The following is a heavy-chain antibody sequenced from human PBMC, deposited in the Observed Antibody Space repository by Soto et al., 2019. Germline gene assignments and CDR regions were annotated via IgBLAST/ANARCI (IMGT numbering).Heavy chain of an antibody. CDR1: GFSFSDRY. J-gene: IGHJ4*02. CDR3: TATLRYFDWPLH. V-gene: IGHV3-72*01. CDR2: IGNKANDYAT. Sequence: PGGSLRLSCAGASGFSFSDRYIDWVRQAPGKGLEWVGRIGNKANDYATEYGASVKGRFIISRDDSKNTLYLQMNSLKTEDTAVYYCTATLRYFDWPLHWGQGTLVTVSS. D-gene: IGHD3-9*01.